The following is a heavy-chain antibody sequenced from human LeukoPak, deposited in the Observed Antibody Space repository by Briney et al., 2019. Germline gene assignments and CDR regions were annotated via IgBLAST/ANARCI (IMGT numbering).Heavy chain of an antibody. D-gene: IGHD6-13*01. CDR1: GYSISSGYY. CDR3: ARDPLATDPDFDY. V-gene: IGHV4-38-2*02. Sequence: SETLSLTCAVSGYSISSGYYWGWIRQPPGKGLEWIGSIYHSGSTYYNPSLKSRVTISVDASKNQFSLKLSSVTAADTAVYYCARDPLATDPDFDYWGQGTLVTVSS. J-gene: IGHJ4*02. CDR2: IYHSGST.